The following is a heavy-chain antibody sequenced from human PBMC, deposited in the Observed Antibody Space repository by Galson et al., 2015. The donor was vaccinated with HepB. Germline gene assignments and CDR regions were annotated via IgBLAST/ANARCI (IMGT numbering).Heavy chain of an antibody. CDR1: GFTFSNYA. CDR2: VSGSGGST. V-gene: IGHV3-23*01. J-gene: IGHJ4*02. Sequence: SLRLSCAASGFTFSNYAMSWVRQAPGKGLEWVSDVSGSGGSTYYADSVKGRFTISRDNSKNTLYLQMNSLRAEDTAVYYCAKGGGDYGSGTSGSDYWGQGTLVTVSS. CDR3: AKGGGDYGSGTSGSDY. D-gene: IGHD3-10*01.